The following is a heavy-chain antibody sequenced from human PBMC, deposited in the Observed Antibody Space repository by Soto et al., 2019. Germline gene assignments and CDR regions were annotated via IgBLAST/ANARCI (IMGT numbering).Heavy chain of an antibody. CDR1: GFTFSSYA. D-gene: IGHD1-26*01. J-gene: IGHJ4*02. CDR2: ISGSGGST. Sequence: EVQLLESGGGLVQPGGSLRLSCAASGFTFSSYAMSWVRQAPGKGLEWVSAISGSGGSTYYADSVKGRFTISRDNSKNTLYLQMISLSAEDTAVYYCAKDKQMGATETPYYFDYWGQGSLVTVSS. V-gene: IGHV3-23*01. CDR3: AKDKQMGATETPYYFDY.